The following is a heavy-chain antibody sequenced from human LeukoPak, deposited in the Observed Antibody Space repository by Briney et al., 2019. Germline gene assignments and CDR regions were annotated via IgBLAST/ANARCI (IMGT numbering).Heavy chain of an antibody. CDR1: GYSFNSYA. V-gene: IGHV1-8*01. D-gene: IGHD3-22*01. Sequence: ASVKVSCKASGYSFNSYAINWVRQAPGQGLEWMGWMNPESGNTGYVQKIQGRVTMTWNTSINTAYMELSSLRSEDTAVYYCARAFPISGRITMIGVHWFDSWGQGTLATVSS. CDR3: ARAFPISGRITMIGVHWFDS. J-gene: IGHJ5*01. CDR2: MNPESGNT.